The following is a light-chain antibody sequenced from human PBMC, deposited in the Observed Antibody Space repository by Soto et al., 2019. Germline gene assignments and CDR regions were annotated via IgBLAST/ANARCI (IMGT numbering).Light chain of an antibody. J-gene: IGKJ2*01. CDR3: QQYSNWPYT. Sequence: EIVMTQSPATLSVSPGERATLSCRASQSVSSNLAWYQQKPGHAPSLLIYCASTRATGIPARFSGSGSGTEFTLTISSLQSEDFAVYYCQQYSNWPYTFGQGTKLEIK. V-gene: IGKV3-15*01. CDR2: CAS. CDR1: QSVSSN.